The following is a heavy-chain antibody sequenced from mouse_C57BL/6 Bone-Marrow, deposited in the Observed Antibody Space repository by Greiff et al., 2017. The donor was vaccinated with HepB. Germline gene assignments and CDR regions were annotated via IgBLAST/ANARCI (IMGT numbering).Heavy chain of an antibody. CDR2: IDPENGDT. CDR1: GFNIKDDY. D-gene: IGHD1-1*01. Sequence: VQLQQSGAELVRPGASVKLSCTASGFNIKDDYMHWVKQRPEQGLEWIGWIDPENGDTEYASKFQGKATITADTSSNTAYLQLSSLTSEDTAVYYCTSDYGSSYDYFDYWGQGTTLTGSS. J-gene: IGHJ2*01. CDR3: TSDYGSSYDYFDY. V-gene: IGHV14-4*01.